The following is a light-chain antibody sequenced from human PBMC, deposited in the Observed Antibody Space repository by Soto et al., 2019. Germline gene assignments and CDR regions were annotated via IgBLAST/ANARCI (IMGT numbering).Light chain of an antibody. V-gene: IGLV2-8*01. CDR3: GSYVGSKSFV. J-gene: IGLJ3*02. CDR2: EVS. CDR1: SSDIGDYNY. Sequence: QSVLTQPPSASGSLGQSVTISCTGTSSDIGDYNYVSWYQQRAGKAPKLMIYEVSQRPSGVPDRFSGSKSGNTASLTVSGLQAEDEADYYCGSYVGSKSFVFGGGTKVTVL.